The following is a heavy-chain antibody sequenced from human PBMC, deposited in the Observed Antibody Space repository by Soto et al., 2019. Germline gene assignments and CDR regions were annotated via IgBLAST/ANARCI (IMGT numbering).Heavy chain of an antibody. CDR1: GYTFTSYY. V-gene: IGHV1-46*01. CDR3: ARAGYYDSSGYYFFDY. D-gene: IGHD3-22*01. Sequence: ASVKVSCKASGYTFTSYYMHWVRQAPGQGLEWMGIINPSGGSTSYAQKFQGRVTITRDRSASTAYMELSSLRSEDTAVYYCARAGYYDSSGYYFFDYWGQGTLVTVSS. CDR2: INPSGGST. J-gene: IGHJ4*02.